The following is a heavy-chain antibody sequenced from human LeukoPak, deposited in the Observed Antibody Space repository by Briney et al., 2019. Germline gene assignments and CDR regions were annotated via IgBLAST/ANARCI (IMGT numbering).Heavy chain of an antibody. CDR2: INEDEREK. Sequence: GGSLRLSCAASGFSLSSYWMSWVRQAPGKGLEWVATINEDEREKYYVASVKGRFTIYRDSARSTLYLQMNSLRAEDTAVYYCAKDHSQSFDSWGQGTLVTVSS. D-gene: IGHD2-21*01. CDR3: AKDHSQSFDS. J-gene: IGHJ4*02. CDR1: GFSLSSYW. V-gene: IGHV3-7*01.